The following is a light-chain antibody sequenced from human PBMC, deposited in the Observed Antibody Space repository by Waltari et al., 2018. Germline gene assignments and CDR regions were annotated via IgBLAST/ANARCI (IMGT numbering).Light chain of an antibody. CDR1: SSDRGGYSC. CDR3: SSYTSIIPPFL. Sequence: QSALTQPASVSGSPGQSITISCTRSSSDRGGYSCVSWYQQHPGNAPKLMIYDVSHRPSGVSNRFSGSKSGNTASLTISGLQPEDEADYYCSSYTSIIPPFLFGTGTKVTVL. V-gene: IGLV2-14*01. J-gene: IGLJ1*01. CDR2: DVS.